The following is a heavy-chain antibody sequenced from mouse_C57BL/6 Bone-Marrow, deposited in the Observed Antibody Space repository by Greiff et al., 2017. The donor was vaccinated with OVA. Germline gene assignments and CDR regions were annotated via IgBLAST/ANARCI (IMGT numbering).Heavy chain of an antibody. D-gene: IGHD1-1*01. CDR3: ARLYYGSSLNWDPLYYYAMDY. V-gene: IGHV1-42*01. Sequence: EVQLQQSGPELVKPGASVKISCKASGYSFTGYYMNWVKQSPEKSLEWIGEINPSTGGTTYNQKFKAKATLTVDKSSSTAYMQLKSLTSEDSAVYYCARLYYGSSLNWDPLYYYAMDYWGQGTSVTVSS. CDR1: GYSFTGYY. CDR2: INPSTGGT. J-gene: IGHJ4*01.